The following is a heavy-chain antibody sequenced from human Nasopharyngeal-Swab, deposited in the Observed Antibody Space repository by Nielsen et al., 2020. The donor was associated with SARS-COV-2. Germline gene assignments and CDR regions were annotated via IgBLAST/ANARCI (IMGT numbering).Heavy chain of an antibody. J-gene: IGHJ4*02. CDR2: IYSTGSV. V-gene: IGHV4-39*01. Sequence: SETLSLTCKVSGGSITSRSYYCVWIRQPPGKGLEWIGSIYSTGSVHYNPSLKGRASISVDTSKNQFSLTVISVTAADTALFYCARAMTGVTTGDYLNHWGQGTLVTVSS. CDR3: ARAMTGVTTGDYLNH. D-gene: IGHD4-17*01. CDR1: GGSITSRSYY.